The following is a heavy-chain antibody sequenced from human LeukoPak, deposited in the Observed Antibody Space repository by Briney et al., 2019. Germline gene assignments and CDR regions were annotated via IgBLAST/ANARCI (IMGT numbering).Heavy chain of an antibody. Sequence: ASVKVSCKASGYTFTGYYMHWVRQAPGQGLEWMGWINPNSGGTNYAQKFQGRVTMTRDTSISTAYMELSRLRSDDTAVYYCARDTMLRGVIRAHGAFDIWGQGTMVTVSS. CDR2: INPNSGGT. CDR3: ARDTMLRGVIRAHGAFDI. D-gene: IGHD3-10*01. CDR1: GYTFTGYY. J-gene: IGHJ3*02. V-gene: IGHV1-2*02.